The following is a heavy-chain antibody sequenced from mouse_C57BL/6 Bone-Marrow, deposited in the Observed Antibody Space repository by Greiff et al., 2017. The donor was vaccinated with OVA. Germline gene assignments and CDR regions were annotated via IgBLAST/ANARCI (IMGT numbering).Heavy chain of an antibody. CDR3: ASLYYYGFFV. CDR1: GFTFSSYA. J-gene: IGHJ1*03. Sequence: EVQLVESGGGLVKPGGSLKLSCAASGFTFSSYAMSWVRQTPEKRLEWVATISDGGSYTYYPDNVKGRFPISRDNAKNNLYLQMSHLKSEDTAMYYCASLYYYGFFVWGTGTTVTVSS. V-gene: IGHV5-4*01. D-gene: IGHD1-1*01. CDR2: ISDGGSYT.